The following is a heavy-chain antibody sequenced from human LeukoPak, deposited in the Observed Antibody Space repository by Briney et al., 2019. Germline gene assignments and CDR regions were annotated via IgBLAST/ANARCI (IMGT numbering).Heavy chain of an antibody. D-gene: IGHD1-26*01. CDR3: TTSIVGTTAY. CDR2: IKSETDGGTI. V-gene: IGHV3-15*01. J-gene: IGHJ4*02. CDR1: GFNFTNAW. Sequence: RPGGSLRLSCAAPGFNFTNAWMTWVRQAPGKGLEWVGRIKSETDGGTIHYGAPVKGRFIISRDDSKNTVGLQMNSLKTEDTGVYYCTTSIVGTTAYWGQGTLVIVSS.